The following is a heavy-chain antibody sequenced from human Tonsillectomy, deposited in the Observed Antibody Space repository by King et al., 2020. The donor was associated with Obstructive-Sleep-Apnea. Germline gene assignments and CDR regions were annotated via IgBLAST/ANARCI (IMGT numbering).Heavy chain of an antibody. Sequence: VQLVESGGGLVQPGGSLRLSCAASGFTFDDYAMHWVRQAPGKGLEWVSGISWNSGSIGYADSVKGRFTISRDNAKNSLYLQMNSLRAEDTALYYCAKASYYYDSSGHYLEYFQHWGQGTLVTVSS. CDR3: AKASYYYDSSGHYLEYFQH. CDR1: GFTFDDYA. V-gene: IGHV3-9*01. D-gene: IGHD3-22*01. CDR2: ISWNSGSI. J-gene: IGHJ1*01.